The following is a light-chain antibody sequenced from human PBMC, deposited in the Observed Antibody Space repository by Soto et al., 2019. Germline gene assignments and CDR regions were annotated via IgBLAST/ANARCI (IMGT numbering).Light chain of an antibody. Sequence: IQMTQSPSILSASMGVRVIITCRASRSIPTWLAWYQQKPGEAPKLLISDASRVEHGVPSMFSVSGSGTEFTLIISSLQPDDFASYSCQQYQIYPFGPGTKVYSK. CDR2: DAS. CDR3: QQYQIYP. V-gene: IGKV1-5*01. CDR1: RSIPTW. J-gene: IGKJ1*01.